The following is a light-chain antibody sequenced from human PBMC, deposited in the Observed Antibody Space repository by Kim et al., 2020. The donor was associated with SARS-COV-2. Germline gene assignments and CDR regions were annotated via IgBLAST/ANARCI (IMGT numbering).Light chain of an antibody. Sequence: QTVVTQEPSFSVSPGVTVTLTCGLNSGSVSSSHYPNWYRQTPGQAPRTLIYSTDTRSSGVPDRFSGSILGNKAALTITGAQADDESDYYCALYMGSGIGVFGGGTQLTVL. V-gene: IGLV8-61*01. CDR3: ALYMGSGIGV. J-gene: IGLJ3*02. CDR1: SGSVSSSHY. CDR2: STD.